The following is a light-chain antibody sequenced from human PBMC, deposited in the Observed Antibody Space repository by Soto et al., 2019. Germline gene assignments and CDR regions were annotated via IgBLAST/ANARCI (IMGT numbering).Light chain of an antibody. CDR1: QNISPF. Sequence: DIQMTQSPSTLSASVGDTVNITCRASQNISPFLSWCQQKAGKAPKLLINVASSLQDGVPSRFSGSGSGTDFTLTISGLQPADFATYYCQQSSSSPTWTFGQGTKVDIK. J-gene: IGKJ1*01. CDR3: QQSSSSPTWT. V-gene: IGKV1-39*01. CDR2: VAS.